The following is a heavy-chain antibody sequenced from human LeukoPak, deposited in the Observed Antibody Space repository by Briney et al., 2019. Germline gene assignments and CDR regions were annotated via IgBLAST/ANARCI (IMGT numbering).Heavy chain of an antibody. Sequence: GGSLRLSCAASGFTFSDYYMSWIRQAPGKGLEWISYISSSGSTIYYADSVKGRFTISRDNAKNSLYLQMNSLRAEDTAVYYCARESLELRSGTQFDYWGQGTLVTVSS. J-gene: IGHJ4*02. CDR2: ISSSGSTI. CDR1: GFTFSDYY. V-gene: IGHV3-11*01. D-gene: IGHD1-26*01. CDR3: ARESLELRSGTQFDY.